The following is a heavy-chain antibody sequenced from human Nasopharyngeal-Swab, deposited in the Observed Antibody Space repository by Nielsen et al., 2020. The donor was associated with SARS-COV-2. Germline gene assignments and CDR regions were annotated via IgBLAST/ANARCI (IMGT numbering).Heavy chain of an antibody. D-gene: IGHD3-22*01. V-gene: IGHV4-34*01. CDR1: GGSFSGYY. J-gene: IGHJ4*02. Sequence: SETLSLTWAVYGGSFSGYYWSWIRQPPGKGLEWIGEINHSGSTNYNQSLKSRVTISVDTSKNQFSLKLSSVSAADTAVYYCARVGDSSALYYFDYWGQGTLVTVSS. CDR3: ARVGDSSALYYFDY. CDR2: INHSGST.